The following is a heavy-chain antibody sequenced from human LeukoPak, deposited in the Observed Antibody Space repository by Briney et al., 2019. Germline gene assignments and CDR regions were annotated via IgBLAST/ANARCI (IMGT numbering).Heavy chain of an antibody. J-gene: IGHJ6*02. Sequence: GGSLRLSCAASGFTFSSYAMSWVRQAPGKGLEWVSAISGSGGSTYYADSVKGRFTISRDNSKNTLYLQMNSLRAEDTAVYYCARNPVVPAAMGYYYYGMDVWGQGTTVTVSS. V-gene: IGHV3-23*01. CDR3: ARNPVVPAAMGYYYYGMDV. CDR2: ISGSGGST. D-gene: IGHD2-2*01. CDR1: GFTFSSYA.